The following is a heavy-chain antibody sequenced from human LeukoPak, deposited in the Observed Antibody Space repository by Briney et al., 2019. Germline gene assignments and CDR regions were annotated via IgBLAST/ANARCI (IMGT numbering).Heavy chain of an antibody. J-gene: IGHJ6*03. CDR1: GGSFSGYY. D-gene: IGHD4-17*01. CDR2: INHSGST. V-gene: IGHV4-34*01. Sequence: SETLSLTCAVYGGSFSGYYWSWIRQPPGKGLEWIEEINHSGSTNYNPSLKSRVTISVDTSKNQFSLKLSSVTAADTAVYYCARSPDYVGYYYYYMDVWGKGTTVTVSS. CDR3: ARSPDYVGYYYYYMDV.